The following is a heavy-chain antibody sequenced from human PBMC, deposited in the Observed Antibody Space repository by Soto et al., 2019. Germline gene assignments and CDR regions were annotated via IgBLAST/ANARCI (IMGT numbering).Heavy chain of an antibody. J-gene: IGHJ3*01. CDR3: ARARYSTWRDAFGV. Sequence: PGESLKISCKGSGYRFSIYWIGWVRQMPGKGLECVGNIYPGDSRSTYSPSYQGQVIISADKSIDTAYLQWSSLKASDTAIYYWARARYSTWRDAFGVWGQGTMGNVSS. V-gene: IGHV5-51*01. CDR1: GYRFSIYW. D-gene: IGHD1-26*01. CDR2: IYPGDSRS.